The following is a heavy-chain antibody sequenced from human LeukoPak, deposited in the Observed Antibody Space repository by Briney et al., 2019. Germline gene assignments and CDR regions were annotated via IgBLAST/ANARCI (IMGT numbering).Heavy chain of an antibody. Sequence: GGSLRLSCAASGFTFSSYGMHWVRQAPGKGLEWVAFIRYDGSNKYYADSVKGRFTISRDNSKNTLYLQMNSLRAEDTAVYYCAKDLRSKQLVPAFFDYWGQGTLVTVSS. V-gene: IGHV3-30*02. J-gene: IGHJ4*02. D-gene: IGHD6-13*01. CDR3: AKDLRSKQLVPAFFDY. CDR1: GFTFSSYG. CDR2: IRYDGSNK.